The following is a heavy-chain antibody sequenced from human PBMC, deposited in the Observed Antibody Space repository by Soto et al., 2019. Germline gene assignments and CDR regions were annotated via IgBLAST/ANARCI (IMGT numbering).Heavy chain of an antibody. V-gene: IGHV3-23*01. CDR1: GFTFSSYA. J-gene: IGHJ1*01. CDR2: ISGSGGST. Sequence: XXSLRLSYAASGFTFSSYAVRWVLQAPGKGLEWVSAISGSGGSTYYADSVKGRFTISRDNSKNTLYLQMNSLRAEDTAVYYCAKDQGPWRPFEYFQHWGQGTLVTVSS. CDR3: AKDQGPWRPFEYFQH. D-gene: IGHD5-12*01.